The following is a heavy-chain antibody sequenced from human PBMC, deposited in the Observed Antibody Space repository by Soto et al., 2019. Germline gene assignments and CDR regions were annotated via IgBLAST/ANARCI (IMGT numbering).Heavy chain of an antibody. V-gene: IGHV4-59*11. CDR2: LYYTGST. Sequence: SETLSLTCTVSGGSISSHYWSWVRQPPGKGLEWIGYLYYTGSTNYNASLKSQVTMSLDTSKNQFSLMLTSVTAADTAVYYCATVRAPVTSQALGFDHWGQGILVTVSS. D-gene: IGHD4-17*01. CDR3: ATVRAPVTSQALGFDH. J-gene: IGHJ4*02. CDR1: GGSISSHY.